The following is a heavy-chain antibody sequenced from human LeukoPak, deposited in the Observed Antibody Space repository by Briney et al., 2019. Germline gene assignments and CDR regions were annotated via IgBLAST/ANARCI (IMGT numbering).Heavy chain of an antibody. CDR3: ARDVFWRLVRSYYFDY. CDR2: TYYRSKWYN. Sequence: SQTLSLTCAISGDSVSSNSAAWNWIRQSPSRGLEWLGRTYYRSKWYNDYAVSVKSRITINPDTSKNQFSLQLNSVTPEDTAVYYCARDVFWRLVRSYYFDYWGQGTLVTVSS. CDR1: GDSVSSNSAA. J-gene: IGHJ4*02. D-gene: IGHD3-3*01. V-gene: IGHV6-1*01.